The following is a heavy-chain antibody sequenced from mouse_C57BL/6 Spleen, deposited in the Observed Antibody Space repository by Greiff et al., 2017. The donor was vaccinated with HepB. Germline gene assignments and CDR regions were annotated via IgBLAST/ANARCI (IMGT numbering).Heavy chain of an antibody. CDR2: ISSGSSTI. Sequence: EVKLMESGGGLVKPGGSLKLSCAASGFTFSDYGMHWVRQAPEKGLEWVAYISSGSSTIYYADTVKGRFTITRDNAKNTLFLQMTSLRSEDTAMYYCARPYGSSSAWFAYWGQGTLVTVSA. V-gene: IGHV5-17*01. CDR3: ARPYGSSSAWFAY. D-gene: IGHD1-1*01. J-gene: IGHJ3*01. CDR1: GFTFSDYG.